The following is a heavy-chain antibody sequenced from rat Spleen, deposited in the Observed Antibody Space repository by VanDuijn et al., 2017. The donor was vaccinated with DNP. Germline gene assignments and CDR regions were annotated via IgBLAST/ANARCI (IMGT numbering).Heavy chain of an antibody. D-gene: IGHD1-11*01. CDR2: FTKTGDNT. Sequence: EVQLVESGGGLVQPGRSLKLSCITSGFTFNNYWMNWIRQTPGKGLEWVASFTKTGDNTYYPDSVKGRFTISRDNAKNTLYLQMSKVGSEDTAIYYCAKGPNDGGWNDYFDYWGQGVMVTVSS. CDR1: GFTFNNYW. V-gene: IGHV5-31*01. CDR3: AKGPNDGGWNDYFDY. J-gene: IGHJ2*01.